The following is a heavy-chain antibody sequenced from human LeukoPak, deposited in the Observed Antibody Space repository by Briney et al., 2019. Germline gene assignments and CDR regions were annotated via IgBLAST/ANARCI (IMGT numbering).Heavy chain of an antibody. V-gene: IGHV3-30-3*01. CDR1: GFTFSSYA. J-gene: IGHJ3*02. CDR3: ARDPDVAGGVINDAFDI. CDR2: ISYDGSNK. D-gene: IGHD3-10*01. Sequence: GGSLRLSCAASGFTFSSYAMHWVRQAPGKGLEWVAVISYDGSNKYYADSVKGRFTISRDNSKNTLYLQMNSLRAEDTAVYYCARDPDVAGGVINDAFDIWGQRIMVTVSS.